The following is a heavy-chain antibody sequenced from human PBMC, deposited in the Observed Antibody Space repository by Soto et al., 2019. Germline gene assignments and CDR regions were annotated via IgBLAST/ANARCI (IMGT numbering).Heavy chain of an antibody. CDR1: GGSISSGGYY. V-gene: IGHV4-31*03. D-gene: IGHD3-16*02. J-gene: IGHJ3*02. Sequence: QVQLQESGPGLVKPSQTLSLTCTVSGGSISSGGYYWSWIRQHPGKGLEWIGYIYYSGSTYYNPSLKSRVTISVDTSKNQFSMKLSSVTAADTAVYYCARGHDCVWGSYRSSDAFDIWGQGTMVTVSS. CDR3: ARGHDCVWGSYRSSDAFDI. CDR2: IYYSGST.